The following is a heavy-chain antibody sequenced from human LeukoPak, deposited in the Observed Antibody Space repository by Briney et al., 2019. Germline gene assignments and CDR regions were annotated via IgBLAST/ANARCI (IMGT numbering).Heavy chain of an antibody. V-gene: IGHV3-53*04. J-gene: IGHJ4*02. CDR2: IYSGGST. CDR1: GFTVSSNY. CDR3: AMSSGYYLGYFDY. Sequence: GGSLRLSCAASGFTVSSNYMSWVRQAPGKGLEWVSVIYSGGSTYYADSVKGRFTISRHNSKNMLYLQMNSLRAEDTAVYYCAMSSGYYLGYFDYWGQGTLVTVSS. D-gene: IGHD3-22*01.